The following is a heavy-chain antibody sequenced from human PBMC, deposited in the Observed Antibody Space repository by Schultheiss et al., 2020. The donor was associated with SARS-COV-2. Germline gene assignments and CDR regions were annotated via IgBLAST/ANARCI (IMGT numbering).Heavy chain of an antibody. CDR3: ARGDRGVIISNIKY. J-gene: IGHJ4*02. CDR2: ISYDGSNK. V-gene: IGHV3-30*03. D-gene: IGHD3-10*01. CDR1: GFTFSSYG. Sequence: GGSLRLSCAASGFTFSSYGMHWVRQAPGKGLEWVAVISYDGSNKYYADSVKGRFTISRDNSKNTLYLQMNSLRAEDTAVYYCARGDRGVIISNIKYWGQGTLVTVSS.